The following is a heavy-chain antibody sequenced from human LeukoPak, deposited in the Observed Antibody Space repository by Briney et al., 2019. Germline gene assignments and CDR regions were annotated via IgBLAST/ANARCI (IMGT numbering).Heavy chain of an antibody. Sequence: ASVKVSCKASGYTFTSYGISWVRQAPGQGLEWMGWMNPNSGNTGYAQKFQGRVTLTKDTSISTAYMELSSLKSEDSAVYYCATTRGVPAFDPWGQGTLVTVSS. CDR3: ATTRGVPAFDP. D-gene: IGHD2-2*01. CDR1: GYTFTSYG. V-gene: IGHV1-8*02. CDR2: MNPNSGNT. J-gene: IGHJ5*02.